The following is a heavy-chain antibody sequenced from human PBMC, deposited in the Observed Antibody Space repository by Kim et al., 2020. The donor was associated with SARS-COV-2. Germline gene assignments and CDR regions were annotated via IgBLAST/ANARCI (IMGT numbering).Heavy chain of an antibody. J-gene: IGHJ4*02. V-gene: IGHV1-58*01. Sequence: SVKVSCKASGFTFTSSAVQWVRQARGQRLEWIGWIVVGSGNTNYAQKFQERVTITRDMSTSTAYMELSSLRSEDTAVYYCAAVYYDSSGYYWSTVDYWGQGTLVTVSS. CDR3: AAVYYDSSGYYWSTVDY. CDR2: IVVGSGNT. D-gene: IGHD3-22*01. CDR1: GFTFTSSA.